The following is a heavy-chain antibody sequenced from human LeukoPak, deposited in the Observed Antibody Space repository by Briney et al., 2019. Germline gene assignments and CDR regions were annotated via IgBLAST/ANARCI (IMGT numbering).Heavy chain of an antibody. CDR1: GYTFTGYY. CDR3: AAGRRLGELFFDY. Sequence: SVKVSCKASGYTFTGYYMHWVRQAPGQGLDWVGGINPIFNILYYAQNFQGRVTITADESTNTAYLELDSLKHDDTAVYYCAAGRRLGELFFDYWGQGTLVTVSS. J-gene: IGHJ4*02. CDR2: INPIFNIL. D-gene: IGHD3-10*01. V-gene: IGHV1-69*13.